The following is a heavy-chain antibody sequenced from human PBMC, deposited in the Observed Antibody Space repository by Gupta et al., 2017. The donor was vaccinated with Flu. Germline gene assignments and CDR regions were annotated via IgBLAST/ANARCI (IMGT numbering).Heavy chain of an antibody. V-gene: IGHV3-21*06. CDR1: YS. CDR2: ISSTGAYI. J-gene: IGHJ4*02. Sequence: YSMNWVRQAPGRGLEWVASISSTGAYIYYANSVKGRFTIARDNAWNSVSVQMDGLKIEDTAVYYCARGTGYTGVLDFWGQGTLVSVSS. D-gene: IGHD3-10*01. CDR3: ARGTGYTGVLDF.